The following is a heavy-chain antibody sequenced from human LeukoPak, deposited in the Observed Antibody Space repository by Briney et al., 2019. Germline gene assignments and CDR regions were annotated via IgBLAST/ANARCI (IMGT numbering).Heavy chain of an antibody. CDR3: ARAETQYYDFWSGYHNWFDP. CDR2: IYYSGRT. V-gene: IGHV4-59*01. CDR1: GGSISSYY. D-gene: IGHD3-3*01. Sequence: SDTLSLTCTVSGGSISSYYWSWIRQPPGKGLEWIGYIYYSGRTNYNPSLKSRITILVDTSKNQFSLKLSSVTAADTAVYYCARAETQYYDFWSGYHNWFDPWGQGTLVTVSS. J-gene: IGHJ5*02.